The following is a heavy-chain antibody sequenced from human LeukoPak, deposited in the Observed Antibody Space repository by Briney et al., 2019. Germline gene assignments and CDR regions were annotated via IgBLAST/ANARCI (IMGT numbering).Heavy chain of an antibody. CDR2: INHSGST. J-gene: IGHJ4*02. V-gene: IGHV4-34*01. D-gene: IGHD3-9*01. CDR1: GGSFSGYY. Sequence: SETLSLTCAVYGGSFSGYYWSWIRQPPGKGLEWIGEINHSGSTNYNPSLKSRVTISADTSKNQFSLKLSSVTAADTAVYYCARGRPPLRYFDYWGQGTLVTVSS. CDR3: ARGRPPLRYFDY.